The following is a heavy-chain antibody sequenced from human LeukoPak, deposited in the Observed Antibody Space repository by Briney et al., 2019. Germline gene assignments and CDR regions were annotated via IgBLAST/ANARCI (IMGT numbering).Heavy chain of an antibody. Sequence: GGSLRLSCAASGFTFSSYAMSWVRQAPGKGLEWVSAISGSGGSTCYADSVKGRFAISRDNSKNTLYLQMNSLRAEDTAVYYCAKVLFPEYSSAQGYWGQGTLVTVSS. V-gene: IGHV3-23*01. D-gene: IGHD6-6*01. CDR3: AKVLFPEYSSAQGY. CDR2: ISGSGGST. J-gene: IGHJ4*02. CDR1: GFTFSSYA.